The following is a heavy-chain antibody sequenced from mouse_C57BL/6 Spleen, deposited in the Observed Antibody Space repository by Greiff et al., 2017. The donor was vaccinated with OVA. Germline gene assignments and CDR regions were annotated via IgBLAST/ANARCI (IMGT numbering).Heavy chain of an antibody. J-gene: IGHJ3*01. Sequence: EVQPQQSGPELVKPGASVKISCKASGYTFTDYYMNWVKQSHGKSLEWIGDINPNNGGTSYNQKFKGKATLTVDKSSSTAYMELRSLTSEDSAVYYCARSTDGYLFAYWGQGTLVTVSA. D-gene: IGHD2-3*01. CDR2: INPNNGGT. V-gene: IGHV1-26*01. CDR3: ARSTDGYLFAY. CDR1: GYTFTDYY.